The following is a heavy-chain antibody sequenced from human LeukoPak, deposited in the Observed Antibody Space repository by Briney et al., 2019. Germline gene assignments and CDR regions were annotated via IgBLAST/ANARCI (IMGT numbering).Heavy chain of an antibody. D-gene: IGHD3-9*01. Sequence: PSETLSLTCTVSGGSISSYHWSWIRQPPGKGLEWIGYVYYSGGTNYNPPLKSRVTISVDMSKNQFSLQLNSVTPEDTAVYHCARDLSYYDILTGYYTSWFDPWGQGTLVTVSS. CDR3: ARDLSYYDILTGYYTSWFDP. J-gene: IGHJ5*02. V-gene: IGHV4-59*12. CDR1: GGSISSYH. CDR2: VYYSGGT.